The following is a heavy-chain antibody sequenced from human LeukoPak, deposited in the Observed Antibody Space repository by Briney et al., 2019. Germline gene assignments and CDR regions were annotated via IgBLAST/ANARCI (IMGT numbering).Heavy chain of an antibody. V-gene: IGHV3-30*18. Sequence: GRSLRLSCAASGFTFSSYAMHWVRQAPGKGLEWVSIISYDGSNKFYADSVKGRFTISRDNSKNTLFLQMDSLRAEDTAVYYCAKDQSDYAGYYFDYWGQGTLVTVSS. D-gene: IGHD4-17*01. CDR1: GFTFSSYA. CDR3: AKDQSDYAGYYFDY. J-gene: IGHJ4*02. CDR2: ISYDGSNK.